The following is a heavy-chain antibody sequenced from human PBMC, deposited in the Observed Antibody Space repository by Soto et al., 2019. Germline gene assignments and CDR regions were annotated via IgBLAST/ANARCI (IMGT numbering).Heavy chain of an antibody. D-gene: IGHD3-9*01. J-gene: IGHJ4*02. CDR2: SYSTGGT. CDR3: ARDREPDGIWTFDS. V-gene: IGHV3-53*01. CDR1: GFTFSSYA. Sequence: GGSLRLSCAASGFTFSSYAMHWVRQAPGKGLEWVAESYSTGGTEYADSVKGRFTISRDNSKNTLFLQMNSLGVEDTALYYYARDREPDGIWTFDSWGQGTLVTVSS.